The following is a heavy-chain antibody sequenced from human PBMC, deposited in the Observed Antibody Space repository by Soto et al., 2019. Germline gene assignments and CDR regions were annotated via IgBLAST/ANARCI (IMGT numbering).Heavy chain of an antibody. V-gene: IGHV1-18*01. CDR1: GYIFTSYG. Sequence: QVQLVQSGAEVKKPGASVKVSCKASGYIFTSYGLSWVRQAPGQGLEWMGLVSAYSGDTKYAQKFQGRVTMTTDTTTYTAYMELRSLTSGDTAMFYCARMAVPGTSPRHHGFDHWGQGTLVTVS. D-gene: IGHD6-19*01. CDR2: VSAYSGDT. J-gene: IGHJ5*02. CDR3: ARMAVPGTSPRHHGFDH.